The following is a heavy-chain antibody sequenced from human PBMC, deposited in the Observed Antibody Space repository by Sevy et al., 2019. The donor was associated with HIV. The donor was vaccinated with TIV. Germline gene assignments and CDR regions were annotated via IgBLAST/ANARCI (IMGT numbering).Heavy chain of an antibody. Sequence: GWSLRLSCTASGFTFDDYAMSWFRQAPGKGLEWVAFITRNSYEAYGGTREYAASVKGRFTMSRDDSKSIAYLQMNSLKTEDTAMYYCSRALATAVTPEYYFDYWGQGTLVTVSS. V-gene: IGHV3-49*03. CDR1: GFTFDDYA. J-gene: IGHJ4*02. CDR3: SRALATAVTPEYYFDY. CDR2: ITRNSYEAYGGTR. D-gene: IGHD2-15*01.